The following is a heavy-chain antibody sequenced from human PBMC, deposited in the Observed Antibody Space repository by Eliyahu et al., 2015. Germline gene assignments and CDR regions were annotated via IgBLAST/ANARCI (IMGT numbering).Heavy chain of an antibody. Sequence: QLQLQESGPGLVKPSETLSLTCTVSGGSISSSSYYWGWIRQPPGKGLEWIGSIYYSGSTYYNPSLKSRVTISVDTSKNQFSLKLSSVTAADTAVYYCARHSGKQLRFDPWGQGTLVTVSS. D-gene: IGHD1-26*01. CDR3: ARHSGKQLRFDP. V-gene: IGHV4-39*01. CDR2: IYYSGST. CDR1: GGSISSSSYY. J-gene: IGHJ5*02.